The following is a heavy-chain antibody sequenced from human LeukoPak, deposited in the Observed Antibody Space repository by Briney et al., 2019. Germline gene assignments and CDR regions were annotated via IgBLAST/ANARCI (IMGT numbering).Heavy chain of an antibody. V-gene: IGHV4-38-2*02. J-gene: IGHJ3*02. CDR3: ARDGGIAARSSAFDI. CDR2: IYHSGST. Sequence: SETLSLTCTVSGYSISSGYYWGWIRQPPGKGLEWIGSIYHSGSTYYNPSLKSRVTISVDTSKNQFSLKLSSVTAADTAVYYCARDGGIAARSSAFDIWGQGTMVTVSS. D-gene: IGHD6-6*01. CDR1: GYSISSGYY.